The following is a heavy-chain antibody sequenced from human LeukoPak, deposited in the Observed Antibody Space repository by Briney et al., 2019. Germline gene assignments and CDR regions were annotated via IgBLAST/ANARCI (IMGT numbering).Heavy chain of an antibody. V-gene: IGHV4-4*02. CDR3: ATSTVMNEYCFDY. CDR1: GGSMSSTKW. D-gene: IGHD4-17*01. J-gene: IGHJ4*02. CDR2: IYHSGST. Sequence: SETLSLTCAVSGGSMSSTKWWSWGRQPPGKGLEWIGEIYHSGSTNYNPSLKSRITISVDKSKNQVSLNPNSVTAADTAVYYCATSTVMNEYCFDYWAQGTLVTVSS.